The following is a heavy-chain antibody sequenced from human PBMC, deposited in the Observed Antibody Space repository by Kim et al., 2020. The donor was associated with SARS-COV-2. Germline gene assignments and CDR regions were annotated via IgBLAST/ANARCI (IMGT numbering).Heavy chain of an antibody. V-gene: IGHV4-34*01. J-gene: IGHJ4*02. Sequence: SETLSLTCAVYGGSFSGYYWSWIRQPPGKGLEWIGEINHSGSTNYNPSLKSRVTISVDTSKNQFSLKLSSVTAADTAVYYCARKGRRPVYSSSWYGSLPMDYWGQGTLVTVSS. CDR1: GGSFSGYY. CDR2: INHSGST. CDR3: ARKGRRPVYSSSWYGSLPMDY. D-gene: IGHD6-13*01.